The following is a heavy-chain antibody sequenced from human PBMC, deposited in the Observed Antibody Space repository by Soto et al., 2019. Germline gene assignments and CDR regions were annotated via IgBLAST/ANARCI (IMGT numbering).Heavy chain of an antibody. CDR1: GGSISSYY. D-gene: IGHD6-19*01. CDR3: ARLANWFDP. Sequence: PSETLSLTCTVSGGSISSYYLSWIRQPPGKGLEWIGYIYYSGSTNYNPSLKSRVTISVDTSKNQFSLKLSSVTAADTAVYYCARLANWFDPWGQGTLVTVSS. V-gene: IGHV4-59*01. J-gene: IGHJ5*02. CDR2: IYYSGST.